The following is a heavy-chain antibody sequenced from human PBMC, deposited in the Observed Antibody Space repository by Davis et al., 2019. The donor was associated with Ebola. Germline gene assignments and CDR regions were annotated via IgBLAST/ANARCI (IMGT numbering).Heavy chain of an antibody. V-gene: IGHV3-33*06. Sequence: GESLKISCAASGFTFSSYGMHWVRQAPGKGLEWVAVIWYDGSNKYYADSGRGRFTITRDNSKNTLYLQMNSLRAEDTAVYYCAKSGLSFGVVKYHYGMDVWGKGTTVTVSS. CDR2: IWYDGSNK. CDR1: GFTFSSYG. J-gene: IGHJ6*04. CDR3: AKSGLSFGVVKYHYGMDV. D-gene: IGHD3-3*01.